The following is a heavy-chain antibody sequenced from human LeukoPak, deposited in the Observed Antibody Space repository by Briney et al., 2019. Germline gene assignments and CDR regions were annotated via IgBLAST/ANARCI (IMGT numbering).Heavy chain of an antibody. Sequence: GGSLRLSCAASGFTVSSNYMSWVRQAPGKGLEWVSVIYSGGSTYYADSVKGRFTISRDNSKNTLYLQMNSLRAEDTAVYYCARDGSEYYYDSSGYLGYWGQGTLVTVSS. J-gene: IGHJ4*02. CDR1: GFTVSSNY. CDR3: ARDGSEYYYDSSGYLGY. D-gene: IGHD3-22*01. V-gene: IGHV3-53*05. CDR2: IYSGGST.